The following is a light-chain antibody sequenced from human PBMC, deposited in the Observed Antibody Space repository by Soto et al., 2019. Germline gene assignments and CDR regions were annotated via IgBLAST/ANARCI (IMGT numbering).Light chain of an antibody. J-gene: IGKJ1*01. CDR1: RSISTW. CDR3: QQYNTYWT. V-gene: IGKV1-5*01. Sequence: DIQMTQSPSTLSASVGDRLTITCRASRSISTWLAWYQQKPGKAPNLLIYDASCLECGVPSRFSGSGSGTEFTLTLSSLQPDDFATYYCQQYNTYWTFGQGTKVDIK. CDR2: DAS.